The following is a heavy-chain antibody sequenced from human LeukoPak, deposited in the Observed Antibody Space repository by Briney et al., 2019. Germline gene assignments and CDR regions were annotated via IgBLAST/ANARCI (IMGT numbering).Heavy chain of an antibody. J-gene: IGHJ4*02. V-gene: IGHV1-2*06. Sequence: SVKVSCKASGYTFTGYYMHWVRQAPGQGLEWMGRINPNSGGTNYAQKFQGRVTMTRDTSISTAYMELSRLRSDDTAVCYCARDSHSSGWYLIGYWGQGTLVTVSS. CDR3: ARDSHSSGWYLIGY. CDR2: INPNSGGT. CDR1: GYTFTGYY. D-gene: IGHD6-19*01.